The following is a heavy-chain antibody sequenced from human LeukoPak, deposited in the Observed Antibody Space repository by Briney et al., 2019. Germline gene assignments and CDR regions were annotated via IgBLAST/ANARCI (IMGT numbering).Heavy chain of an antibody. CDR1: GYSFTSYW. D-gene: IGHD3-16*02. V-gene: IGHV5-51*01. J-gene: IGHJ4*02. Sequence: PGESLKISCQGSGYSFTSYWIGWVRQLPGKGLEWMGIIFPGDSDTRYSPSFHGQVTIPADKSISTAFLQWSSLKASDTAIYYCARRLFGYTSFDFDYWGQGTLVTVSS. CDR2: IFPGDSDT. CDR3: ARRLFGYTSFDFDY.